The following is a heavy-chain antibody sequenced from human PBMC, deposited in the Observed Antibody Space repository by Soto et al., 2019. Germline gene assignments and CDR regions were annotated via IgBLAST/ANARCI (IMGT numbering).Heavy chain of an antibody. V-gene: IGHV1-2*04. CDR1: GYTFTGYY. D-gene: IGHD3-22*01. J-gene: IGHJ4*02. CDR2: INPNSCGT. Sequence: QVQLVQSGAEVKKPGASVKVSCKASGYTFTGYYMHWVRQAPGQGLEWMGWINPNSCGTNYAQKFQGWVTMTSDTSISTAYMELSRLRSDDTAVYYCASFGYDSSGYSLGYWGQGTRVTVSS. CDR3: ASFGYDSSGYSLGY.